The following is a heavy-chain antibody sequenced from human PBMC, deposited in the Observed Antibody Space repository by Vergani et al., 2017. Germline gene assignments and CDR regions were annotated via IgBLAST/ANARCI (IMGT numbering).Heavy chain of an antibody. CDR2: ISSSSSYI. Sequence: VQLVESGGGLVKPGGSLRLSCAASGFTFSSYSMNWVRQAPGKGLEWVSSISSSSSYIYYADSVKGRFTISRDNAKNSLYLQMNSLRAEDTAVYYCAREGGDGYTPGNAFDIWGQGTMVTVSS. J-gene: IGHJ3*02. CDR3: AREGGDGYTPGNAFDI. D-gene: IGHD5-24*01. CDR1: GFTFSSYS. V-gene: IGHV3-21*01.